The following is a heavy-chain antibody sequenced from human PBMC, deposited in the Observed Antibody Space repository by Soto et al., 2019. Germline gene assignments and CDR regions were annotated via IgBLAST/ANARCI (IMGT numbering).Heavy chain of an antibody. Sequence: QVQLVESGGGVVQPGRSLRLSCAASGFTFSSYGMHWVRQAPGKGLEWVAVISYDGSNKYYADSVKGRFTISRDNSKNTLYLQMNSLRAEDTAVYYCEKVSITTVTTDYWGQGTLVTVSS. V-gene: IGHV3-30*18. CDR2: ISYDGSNK. J-gene: IGHJ4*02. CDR3: EKVSITTVTTDY. CDR1: GFTFSSYG. D-gene: IGHD4-17*01.